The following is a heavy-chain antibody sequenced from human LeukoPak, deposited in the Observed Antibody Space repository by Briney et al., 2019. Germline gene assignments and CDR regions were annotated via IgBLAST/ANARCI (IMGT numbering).Heavy chain of an antibody. J-gene: IGHJ4*02. V-gene: IGHV4-30-2*01. Sequence: SETLSLTCTVSGGSISSGGYYWSWIRQPPGKGLEWIGYIYHSGSTYYNPSLKSRVTISVDRSKNQFSLKLSSVTAADTAVYYCARMSDSSSWSSYFDYWGQGTLVTVSS. CDR3: ARMSDSSSWSSYFDY. CDR1: GGSISSGGYY. D-gene: IGHD6-13*01. CDR2: IYHSGST.